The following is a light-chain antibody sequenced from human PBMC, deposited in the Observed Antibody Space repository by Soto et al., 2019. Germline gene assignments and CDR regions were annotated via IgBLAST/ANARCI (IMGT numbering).Light chain of an antibody. J-gene: IGKJ1*01. V-gene: IGKV3-15*01. Sequence: EIVVTQSPATLSVSPGERVTLSCRASQSVSSSLAWYQQRPGQAPRLLIYDTSTMAAGIEARFSGSGSGTEFTLTISSLQSEDSAVYYCQQYVHWPPGAFGQGTTVEIK. CDR3: QQYVHWPPGA. CDR1: QSVSSS. CDR2: DTS.